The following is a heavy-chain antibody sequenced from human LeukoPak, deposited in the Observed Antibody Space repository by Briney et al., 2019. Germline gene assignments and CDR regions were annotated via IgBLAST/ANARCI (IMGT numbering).Heavy chain of an antibody. CDR2: IYYSGST. Sequence: SETLSLTCAVSGASISGSGYYLGWIRQPPGKGLEWIGYIYYSGSTNYNPSLKSRVTISVDTSKNQFSLKLSSVIAADTAVYYCARLWSTDCSGGSCPHQPNYWGQGTLVTVSS. CDR3: ARLWSTDCSGGSCPHQPNY. D-gene: IGHD2-15*01. CDR1: GASISGSGYY. J-gene: IGHJ4*02. V-gene: IGHV4-61*05.